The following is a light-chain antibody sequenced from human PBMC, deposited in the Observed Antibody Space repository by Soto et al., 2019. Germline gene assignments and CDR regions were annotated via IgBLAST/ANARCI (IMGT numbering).Light chain of an antibody. V-gene: IGKV2D-29*02. CDR3: MQSTQLPPT. J-gene: IGKJ5*01. CDR1: QSLLHITGETF. Sequence: ILMTQSPLSLPVALGHRASISCKASQSLLHITGETFLFWYLQKPGQSPQLLIYEVSTRVSGVPDRFSGSGSGTDFTLEISRVETDDVGIYYCMQSTQLPPTFGQGTRLEIK. CDR2: EVS.